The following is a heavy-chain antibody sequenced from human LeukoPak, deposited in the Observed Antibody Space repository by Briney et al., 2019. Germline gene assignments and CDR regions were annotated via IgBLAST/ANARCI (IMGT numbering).Heavy chain of an antibody. J-gene: IGHJ5*02. CDR2: ISGSGGST. CDR1: GFTFSSYA. CDR3: ARLSVAVTPATRYNWFDP. V-gene: IGHV3-23*01. D-gene: IGHD4-23*01. Sequence: GGSLRLSCAASGFTFSSYAMSWVRQAPGKGLEWVSAISGSGGSTYYADSVKGRFTISRDNSKNTLYLQMNSLRAEDTAVYYCARLSVAVTPATRYNWFDPWGQGTLVTVSS.